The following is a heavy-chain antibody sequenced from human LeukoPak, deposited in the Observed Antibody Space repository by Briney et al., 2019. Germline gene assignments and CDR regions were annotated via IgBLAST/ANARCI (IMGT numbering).Heavy chain of an antibody. V-gene: IGHV4-59*10. Sequence: PSETLSLTCAVYVGSFSGHYWSWIRQPAGKGLEWIGRIYTSGSTNYNPSLKSRVTMSVDTSKNQFSLKLSSVTAADTAVYYCARVTDEPYYDFWSGYEPGWFDPWGQGTLVTVSS. D-gene: IGHD3-3*01. CDR2: IYTSGST. CDR3: ARVTDEPYYDFWSGYEPGWFDP. CDR1: VGSFSGHY. J-gene: IGHJ5*02.